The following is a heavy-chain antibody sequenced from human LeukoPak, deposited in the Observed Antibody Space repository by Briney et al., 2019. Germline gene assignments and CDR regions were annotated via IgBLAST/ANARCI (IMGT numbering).Heavy chain of an antibody. Sequence: GASVKVSCKASGYTFTSYGISWVRQAPGQGLEWMGWISAYNGNTNYAQKFQGRVTMTRDTSISTAYMELSRLRSDDTAVYYCARELRFLEWFATHARPLHYWGQGTLVTVSS. CDR3: ARELRFLEWFATHARPLHY. J-gene: IGHJ4*02. D-gene: IGHD3-3*01. CDR2: ISAYNGNT. V-gene: IGHV1-18*01. CDR1: GYTFTSYG.